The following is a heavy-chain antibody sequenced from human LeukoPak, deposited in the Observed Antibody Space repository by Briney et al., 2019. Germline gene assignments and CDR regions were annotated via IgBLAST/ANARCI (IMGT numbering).Heavy chain of an antibody. D-gene: IGHD3-10*01. CDR3: ARGDGRELLWFGEGRYYFDY. V-gene: IGHV3-23*01. Sequence: GGSLRLSCAASGFTFSSYGMSWVRQAPGKVLEWVSAISGSGGSTYYADSVKGRFTISRDNSKNTLYLQINSLRAEDTAVYYCARGDGRELLWFGEGRYYFDYWGQGTLVTVSS. CDR2: ISGSGGST. CDR1: GFTFSSYG. J-gene: IGHJ4*02.